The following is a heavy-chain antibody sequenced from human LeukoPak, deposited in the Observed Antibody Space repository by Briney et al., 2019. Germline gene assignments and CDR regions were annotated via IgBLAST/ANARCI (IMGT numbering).Heavy chain of an antibody. CDR3: ARGSAGTVYYYYGMDV. D-gene: IGHD6-13*01. CDR2: ISAYNGNT. V-gene: IGHV1-18*01. Sequence: ASVKVSCKASGYTFTSYGISWVRQAPGQGLEWMGWISAYNGNTNYAQKLQGRVTMTTDTSTSTAYMELRSLRSDDTAVYYCARGSAGTVYYYYGMDVWGQGTTVTVSS. CDR1: GYTFTSYG. J-gene: IGHJ6*02.